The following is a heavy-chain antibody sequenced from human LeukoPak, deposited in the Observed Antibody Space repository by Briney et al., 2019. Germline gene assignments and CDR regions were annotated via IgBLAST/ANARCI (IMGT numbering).Heavy chain of an antibody. CDR2: ISDSGSNT. J-gene: IGHJ3*02. V-gene: IGHV3-23*01. CDR1: GFTFTNYA. Sequence: GGSLRLSCAASGFTFTNYAMSWVRQAPGKGLEWVSAISDSGSNTYYADSVKGRFTISRDNSKNTLYLQMNSLRAEDTAVYYCAKGRSPIFGVAYDAFDIWGQGTMVTVSS. D-gene: IGHD3-3*01. CDR3: AKGRSPIFGVAYDAFDI.